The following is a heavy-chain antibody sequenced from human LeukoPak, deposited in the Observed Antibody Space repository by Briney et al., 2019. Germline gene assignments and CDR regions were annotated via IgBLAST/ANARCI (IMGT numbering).Heavy chain of an antibody. V-gene: IGHV3-48*03. D-gene: IGHD6-13*01. Sequence: GGSLRLSCAASGFTFSSQWMGWVRQAPGKGLEWVSYISSSGSTIYCADSVKGRFTISRDNAKNSLYLQMNSLRAEDTAVYYCARGRDAYSSSWYSLYWGQGTLVTVSS. CDR3: ARGRDAYSSSWYSLY. J-gene: IGHJ4*02. CDR2: ISSSGSTI. CDR1: GFTFSSQW.